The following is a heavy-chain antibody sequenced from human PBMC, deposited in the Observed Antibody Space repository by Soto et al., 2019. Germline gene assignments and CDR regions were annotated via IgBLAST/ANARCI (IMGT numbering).Heavy chain of an antibody. CDR2: INTGNDKT. J-gene: IGHJ5*02. D-gene: IGHD3-10*01. Sequence: QVKAVQSGAEMRKPGASVKVSCETSGYAFTDFALHWVRQAPGHGLEWLAWINTGNDKTSSSQRFQGRVTLTRDPSAGKAYLELSSLRSEDTAVYYCARRVAYYFDAWGQGTLVTVAS. CDR1: GYAFTDFA. CDR3: ARRVAYYFDA. V-gene: IGHV1-3*04.